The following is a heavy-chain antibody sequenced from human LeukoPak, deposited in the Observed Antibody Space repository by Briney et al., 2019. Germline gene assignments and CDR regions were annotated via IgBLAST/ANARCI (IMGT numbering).Heavy chain of an antibody. CDR3: ARWGTTAVQFYYHYYMDV. Sequence: PSETLSLTCTVSGGSISSYYWSWIRQPPGKGLEWIGYIYTSGSTNYNPSLKSRVTISVDTSKNQFSLKLSSVTAADTAVYYCARWGTTAVQFYYHYYMDVWGKGTTVTVSS. J-gene: IGHJ6*03. V-gene: IGHV4-4*09. CDR1: GGSISSYY. D-gene: IGHD4-11*01. CDR2: IYTSGST.